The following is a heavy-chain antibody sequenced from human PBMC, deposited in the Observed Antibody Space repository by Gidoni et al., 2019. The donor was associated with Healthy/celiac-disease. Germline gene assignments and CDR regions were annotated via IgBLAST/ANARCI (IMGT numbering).Heavy chain of an antibody. CDR2: IYWNDDK. CDR3: AHTQPQYYDFWSGYYNHYYYYMDV. D-gene: IGHD3-3*01. CDR1: GFSLSTSGVG. J-gene: IGHJ6*03. Sequence: QITLKESGPTLVKPTQTLTLTCTFSGFSLSTSGVGVGWLRPTPGKALEWLALIYWNDDKRYSPSLKSRLTITKDTSKNQVVLTMTNMDPVDTATYYCAHTQPQYYDFWSGYYNHYYYYMDVWGKGTTVTVSS. V-gene: IGHV2-5*01.